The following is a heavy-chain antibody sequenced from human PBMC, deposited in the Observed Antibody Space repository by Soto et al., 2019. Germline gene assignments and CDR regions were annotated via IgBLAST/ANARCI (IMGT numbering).Heavy chain of an antibody. CDR1: GGSISSYY. Sequence: SETLSLTCTVSGGSISSYYWSWIRQPPGKGLEWLGYIYYSGSTNYNPSLKSRVTISVDTSKNQFSLKLSSVSAADTAVYYCAKDLYYGSGPLDYWGQGTLVTVSS. CDR3: AKDLYYGSGPLDY. V-gene: IGHV4-59*01. J-gene: IGHJ4*02. D-gene: IGHD3-10*01. CDR2: IYYSGST.